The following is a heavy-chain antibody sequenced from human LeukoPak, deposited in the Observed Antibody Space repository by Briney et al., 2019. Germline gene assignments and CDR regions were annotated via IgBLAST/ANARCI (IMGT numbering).Heavy chain of an antibody. CDR1: GGSISGYY. D-gene: IGHD3-10*01. J-gene: IGHJ4*02. CDR2: IYYSGST. CDR3: AREYYYGSGSSFDY. V-gene: IGHV4-59*13. Sequence: PSETLSLTCTVSGGSISGYYWSWLRQRPGKGLGWSGYIYYSGSTNYNPSLKSRVTISVDTSKTQFSLKLSSVTAADTAVYYCAREYYYGSGSSFDYWGQGTLVTVSS.